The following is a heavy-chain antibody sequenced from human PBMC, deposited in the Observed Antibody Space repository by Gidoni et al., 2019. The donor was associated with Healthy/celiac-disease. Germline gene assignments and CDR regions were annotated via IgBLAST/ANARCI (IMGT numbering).Heavy chain of an antibody. CDR2: IYHSGST. J-gene: IGHJ4*02. V-gene: IGHV4-4*02. CDR1: GGSISSSNW. D-gene: IGHD3-22*01. CDR3: ARVPTGITMMNYFDY. Sequence: QVQLQESGPGLVKPSGTLSLTCAVSGGSISSSNWWSWVRQPPGKGLEWIGEIYHSGSTTYNPSLQSRVTISVDKSTNQFSLKLSSVTAADTAVYYCARVPTGITMMNYFDYWGQGTLVTVSS.